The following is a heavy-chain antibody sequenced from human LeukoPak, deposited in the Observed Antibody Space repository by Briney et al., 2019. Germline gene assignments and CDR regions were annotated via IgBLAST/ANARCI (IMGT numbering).Heavy chain of an antibody. J-gene: IGHJ6*03. CDR2: IYTSRST. CDR1: GGSISSYY. Sequence: PSETLSLTCTVSGGSISSYYWSCLRQPAGKGLEWIGRIYTSRSTNFNPSLKRRVIMSVDTSKNHFSLKLSSVTAAHTAVYYCARDHSYGDSTVGLYHYYYYMDVWGKGTTVTVSS. CDR3: ARDHSYGDSTVGLYHYYYYMDV. V-gene: IGHV4-4*07. D-gene: IGHD4-17*01.